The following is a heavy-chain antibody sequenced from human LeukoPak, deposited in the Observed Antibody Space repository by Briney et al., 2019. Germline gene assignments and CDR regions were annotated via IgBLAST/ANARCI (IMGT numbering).Heavy chain of an antibody. CDR3: ACDFRYLGHVF. V-gene: IGHV3-11*01. CDR1: AFTLGDWY. CDR2: ISNIGTTT. D-gene: IGHD2-21*02. Sequence: PGGPLRLSCTASAFTLGDWYMSWIRQAPGKGLEWISYISNIGTTTYYAESVKGRFTISRDNAKNSLYLQMNSLRAEDTAVYYCACDFRYLGHVFWGQGTLVTVSS. J-gene: IGHJ4*02.